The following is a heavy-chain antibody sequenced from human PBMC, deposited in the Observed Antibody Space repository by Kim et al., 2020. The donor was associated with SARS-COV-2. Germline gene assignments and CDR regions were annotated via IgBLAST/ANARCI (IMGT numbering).Heavy chain of an antibody. J-gene: IGHJ4*02. CDR2: ISWNSGSI. CDR1: GFTFDDYA. Sequence: GGSLRLSCAASGFTFDDYAMHWVRQAPGKGLEWVSGISWNSGSIGYADSVKGRFTISRDNAKNSLYLQMNSLRAEDTALYYCAKDMDIAVAGWTVGFDYWGQGTLVTVSS. CDR3: AKDMDIAVAGWTVGFDY. V-gene: IGHV3-9*01. D-gene: IGHD6-19*01.